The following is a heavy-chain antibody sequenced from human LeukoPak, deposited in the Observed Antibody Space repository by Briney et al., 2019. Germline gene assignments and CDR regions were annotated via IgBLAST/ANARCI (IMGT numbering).Heavy chain of an antibody. CDR3: ARVEEYQLLYIIDY. D-gene: IGHD2-2*02. J-gene: IGHJ4*02. CDR2: ISAYNGNT. Sequence: ASVKVSCKASGYTFTSYGISWVRQAPGQGLEWMGWISAYNGNTNYAQKLQGRVTMTTDTSTSTAYMGLRSLRSDDTAVYYCARVEEYQLLYIIDYWGQGTLVTVSS. V-gene: IGHV1-18*01. CDR1: GYTFTSYG.